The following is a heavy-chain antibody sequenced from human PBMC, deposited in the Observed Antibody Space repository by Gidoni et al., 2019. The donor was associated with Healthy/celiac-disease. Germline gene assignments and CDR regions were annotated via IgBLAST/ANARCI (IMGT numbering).Heavy chain of an antibody. CDR1: GSTFSSYG. J-gene: IGHJ5*02. Sequence: QVQRVESGGGVVQPGRSLRRSCAESGSTFSSYGMTWVRQAPGKGLEWVAVIWYDGSNKYYADSVKGRFTISRDNSKNTLYLQMNSLRAEDTAVYYCARDRRDIVVVPAVLNWFDPWGQGTLVTVSS. CDR2: IWYDGSNK. V-gene: IGHV3-33*01. D-gene: IGHD2-2*01. CDR3: ARDRRDIVVVPAVLNWFDP.